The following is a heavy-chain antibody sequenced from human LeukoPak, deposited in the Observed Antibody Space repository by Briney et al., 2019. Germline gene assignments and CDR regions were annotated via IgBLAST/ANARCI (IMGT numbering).Heavy chain of an antibody. CDR1: GFTFSTYG. CDR2: ISGSGGST. CDR3: AKDGLGYKLVRGADDALDI. Sequence: GGSLRLSCAASGFTFSTYGMSWVRQAPGKGLEWVSSISGSGGSTYYADSVKGRFTISRDNPKNTLYLQMNSLRAEDTAVYYCAKDGLGYKLVRGADDALDIWGQGTMVTVSS. J-gene: IGHJ3*02. V-gene: IGHV3-23*01. D-gene: IGHD3-10*01.